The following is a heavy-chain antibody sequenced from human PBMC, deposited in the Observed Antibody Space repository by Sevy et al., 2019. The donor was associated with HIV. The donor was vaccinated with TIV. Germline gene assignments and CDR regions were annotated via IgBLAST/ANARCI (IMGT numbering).Heavy chain of an antibody. CDR1: GFNLSPYW. V-gene: IGHV3-7*01. CDR3: ASNTYHYDSNTYYPVY. J-gene: IGHJ4*02. D-gene: IGHD3-22*01. CDR2: IKQDGNEK. Sequence: GGSLRLSCVASGFNLSPYWMTWVRQAPGKGLEWVANIKQDGNEKYYVDSVKGRFTVSRDNAKNALYLQMYSLRVEDTAVYFWASNTYHYDSNTYYPVYWGQGTLVTVSS.